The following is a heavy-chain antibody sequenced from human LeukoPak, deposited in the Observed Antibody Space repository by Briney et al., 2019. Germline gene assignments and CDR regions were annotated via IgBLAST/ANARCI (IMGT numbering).Heavy chain of an antibody. J-gene: IGHJ4*02. CDR1: GGSFSGYY. V-gene: IGHV4-34*01. Sequence: PPETLSLTCAVYGGSFSGYYWSWIRQPPGKGLEWIGEINHSGSTNYNPSLKSRVTISVDTSKNQFSLKLSSVTAADTAVYYCARLEIPPGYSSGWRYYFDYWGQGTLVTVSS. CDR2: INHSGST. CDR3: ARLEIPPGYSSGWRYYFDY. D-gene: IGHD6-19*01.